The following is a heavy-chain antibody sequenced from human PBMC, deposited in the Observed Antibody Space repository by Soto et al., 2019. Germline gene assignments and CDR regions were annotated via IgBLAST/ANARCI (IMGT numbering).Heavy chain of an antibody. J-gene: IGHJ3*02. V-gene: IGHV5-51*01. CDR2: IYPGDSDT. CDR3: ARPKYSSSWYDAFDI. D-gene: IGHD6-13*01. CDR1: GYSFTSYW. Sequence: GESLKISCKGSGYSFTSYWIGWVRQMPGKGLERMGIIYPGDSDTRYSPSFQGQVTISADKSISTAYLQWSSLKASDTAMYYCARPKYSSSWYDAFDIWGQGTMVTVSS.